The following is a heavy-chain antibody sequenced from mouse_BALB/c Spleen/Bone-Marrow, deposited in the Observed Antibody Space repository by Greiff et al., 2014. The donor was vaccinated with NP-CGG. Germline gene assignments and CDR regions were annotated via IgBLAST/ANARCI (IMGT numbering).Heavy chain of an antibody. CDR1: GFTFTDYY. CDR2: IRNKANGYTT. J-gene: IGHJ1*01. D-gene: IGHD2-1*01. V-gene: IGHV7-3*02. CDR3: ARDKNYGSYWYFDV. Sequence: EVNVVESGGGLVQPGGSLRLSCATSGFTFTDYYMSWVRQPPGKALEWLGFIRNKANGYTTEYSASVKGRFTISRDKSQSILYLQMNTLRAEDSATYYCARDKNYGSYWYFDVWGAGTTVTVSS.